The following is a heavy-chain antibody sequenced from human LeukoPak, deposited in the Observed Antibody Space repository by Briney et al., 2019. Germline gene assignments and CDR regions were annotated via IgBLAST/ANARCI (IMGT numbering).Heavy chain of an antibody. J-gene: IGHJ4*02. CDR1: GYTLTELS. CDR3: ATVHREGGYDPFDY. V-gene: IGHV1-24*01. D-gene: IGHD5-12*01. Sequence: ASVKVSCKVSGYTLTELSMHWVRQAPGKGLEWMGGFDPEDGETIYAQKFQGRVTMTEDTSTDTAYMELSSLRSEDTAVYYCATVHREGGYDPFDYWGQGTLVTVSS. CDR2: FDPEDGET.